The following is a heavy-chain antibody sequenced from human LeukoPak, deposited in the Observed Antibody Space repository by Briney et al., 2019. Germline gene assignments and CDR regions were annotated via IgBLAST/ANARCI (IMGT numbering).Heavy chain of an antibody. CDR2: INPNTGGT. Sequence: GASVKVSCKASGYTFTGHYIHWVRQAPGQGFEWMGWINPNTGGTDYAQKFQDRIAISTYTSISTAYMELSRLRSDDTVLYYCARDLATIDGIAWYYLENWGQGTLVTVS. D-gene: IGHD5-12*01. V-gene: IGHV1-2*02. CDR1: GYTFTGHY. CDR3: ARDLATIDGIAWYYLEN. J-gene: IGHJ4*02.